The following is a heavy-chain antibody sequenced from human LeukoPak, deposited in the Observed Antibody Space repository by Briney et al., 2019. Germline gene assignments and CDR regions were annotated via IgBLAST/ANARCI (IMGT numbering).Heavy chain of an antibody. CDR2: INPNSGNT. J-gene: IGHJ4*02. CDR3: AREDYYDSGSSDY. V-gene: IGHV1-8*03. CDR1: GFTFTGHY. Sequence: ASVKVSCKASGFTFTGHYMHWMRQAPGQGLEWMGWINPNSGNTAYAQKFQGRVTITRNTSISTAYMELSSRRSEDTAIYYCAREDYYDSGSSDYWGQGTLVTVSS. D-gene: IGHD3-22*01.